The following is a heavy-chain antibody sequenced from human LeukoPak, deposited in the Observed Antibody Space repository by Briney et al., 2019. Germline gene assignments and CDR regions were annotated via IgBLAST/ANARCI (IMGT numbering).Heavy chain of an antibody. J-gene: IGHJ4*02. CDR3: ARERPDEGFDY. CDR1: GFTFSSYS. V-gene: IGHV3-21*01. Sequence: GGSLRLSCAASGFTFSSYSMNWVRQAPGKGLEWVSSISGSSSNIYYAGSVKGRFTISRDNAKNSLYLQMNSLRVEDTAVYYCARERPDEGFDYWGQGTLVTVSS. D-gene: IGHD1-14*01. CDR2: ISGSSSNI.